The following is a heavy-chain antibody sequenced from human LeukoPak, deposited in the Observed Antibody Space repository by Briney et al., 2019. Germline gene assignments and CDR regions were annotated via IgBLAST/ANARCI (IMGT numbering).Heavy chain of an antibody. CDR1: GGSLTDYY. Sequence: PSETLSLTCAVYGGSLTDYYWSWIRQPPGRGPEWIGEINHRGSTNYSPSFKSRVTMSVDTSKEQFTLELQDVTAADAAVYYCARIVTQTDGRRHRGWFDPWGQGTLVTVSS. V-gene: IGHV4-34*01. J-gene: IGHJ5*02. D-gene: IGHD1-14*01. CDR3: ARIVTQTDGRRHRGWFDP. CDR2: INHRGST.